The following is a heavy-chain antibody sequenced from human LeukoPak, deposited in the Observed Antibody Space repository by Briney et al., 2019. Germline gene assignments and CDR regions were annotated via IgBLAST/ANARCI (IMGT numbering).Heavy chain of an antibody. CDR1: GISLSNYA. Sequence: GGSLRLSCVVSGISLSNYAMTWVRQAPGKGLEWVSYISEGGGSTTYADSVKGRFTISRDTSLNTLYLQMNNLRTEDTAVYFCAKRGVVIRGILVIGYHQEAYHYDFWGQGVLVTVSS. CDR2: ISEGGGST. CDR3: AKRGVVIRGILVIGYHQEAYHYDF. V-gene: IGHV3-23*01. D-gene: IGHD3-10*01. J-gene: IGHJ4*02.